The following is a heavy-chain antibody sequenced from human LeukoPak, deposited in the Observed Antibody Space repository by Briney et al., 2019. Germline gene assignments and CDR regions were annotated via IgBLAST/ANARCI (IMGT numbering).Heavy chain of an antibody. D-gene: IGHD4-11*01. CDR2: IIPIFGTA. Sequence: VASVKVSCKASGGTFSSYAISWVRQAPGQGLEWMGRIIPIFGTANYAQKFQGRVTITTDESTSTAYMELSSLRSEDTAVYYCARGPPHDYSNYWFDPWGQGTLVTVSS. J-gene: IGHJ5*02. CDR3: ARGPPHDYSNYWFDP. CDR1: GGTFSSYA. V-gene: IGHV1-69*05.